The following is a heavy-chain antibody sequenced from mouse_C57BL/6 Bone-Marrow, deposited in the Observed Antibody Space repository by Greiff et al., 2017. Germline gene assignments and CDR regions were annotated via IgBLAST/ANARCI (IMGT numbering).Heavy chain of an antibody. J-gene: IGHJ2*01. Sequence: VQLKQSGAELVKPGASVKLSCTASGFNIKDYYMHWVKQRTEQGLEWIGRIDPEDGETKYSPKFQGKATITADTSSNTAYLQRSSLTSEDTAVYYWVLTYYDYDAVGDYWGQGNTLTVTA. CDR3: VLTYYDYDAVGDY. V-gene: IGHV14-2*01. CDR2: IDPEDGET. CDR1: GFNIKDYY. D-gene: IGHD2-4*01.